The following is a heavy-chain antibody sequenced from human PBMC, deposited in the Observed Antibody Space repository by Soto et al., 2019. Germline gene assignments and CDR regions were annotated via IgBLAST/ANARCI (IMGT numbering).Heavy chain of an antibody. V-gene: IGHV1-2*04. Sequence: SVKVSCKASGYTFSDYYIHWVRQAPVQGLEWMGWINPNSGGTNYAQKFQDWVTMTRDTSMSTAYMELSSLRSDDTAVYYCARSPGTDCRGTSCYKVFYFYYGMDVWGQGTTVTVSS. D-gene: IGHD2-15*01. CDR1: GYTFSDYY. J-gene: IGHJ6*02. CDR3: ARSPGTDCRGTSCYKVFYFYYGMDV. CDR2: INPNSGGT.